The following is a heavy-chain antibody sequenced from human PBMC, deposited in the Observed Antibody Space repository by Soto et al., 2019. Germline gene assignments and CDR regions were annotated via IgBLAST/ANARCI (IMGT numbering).Heavy chain of an antibody. CDR1: GDIFIKYA. Sequence: SGKVSCKASGDIFIKYAITWVRQAPGQGLEWMGGVIPLFRTTNYAQKFQGRVTITADESTTTAYMELSSLKSEDTAVYYCVPLQPSTIVGRPGMDVWGQGTTVTVSS. CDR2: VIPLFRTT. V-gene: IGHV1-69*13. D-gene: IGHD6-6*01. CDR3: VPLQPSTIVGRPGMDV. J-gene: IGHJ6*02.